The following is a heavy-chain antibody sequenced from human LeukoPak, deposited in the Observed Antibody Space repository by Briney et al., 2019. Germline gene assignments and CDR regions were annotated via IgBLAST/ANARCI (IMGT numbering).Heavy chain of an antibody. V-gene: IGHV3-21*01. Sequence: SGGSLRLSCAASGFTFSSYSMNWVHQAPWKGLEWVSPISSSSSYIYYADSVKGRFTISRDNAKNSLYLQMNSLRAEDTAVYYCARDVSDCSSTSCYYYYYMDVWGKGTTVTVSS. CDR2: ISSSSSYI. D-gene: IGHD2-2*01. J-gene: IGHJ6*03. CDR3: ARDVSDCSSTSCYYYYYMDV. CDR1: GFTFSSYS.